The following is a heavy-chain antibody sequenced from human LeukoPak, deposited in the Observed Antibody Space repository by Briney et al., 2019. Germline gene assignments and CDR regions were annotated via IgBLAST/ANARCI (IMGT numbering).Heavy chain of an antibody. Sequence: ASVKVSCKVSGYTLTELSMHWVRQAPGKGLEWMGGFDPEDGETIYAQKLQGRVTMTTDTSTSTAYMKLRSLRSDDTAVYYCARVSRGYSYGAIDYWGQGTPVTVSS. CDR2: FDPEDGET. J-gene: IGHJ4*02. V-gene: IGHV1-24*01. CDR1: GYTLTELS. CDR3: ARVSRGYSYGAIDY. D-gene: IGHD5-18*01.